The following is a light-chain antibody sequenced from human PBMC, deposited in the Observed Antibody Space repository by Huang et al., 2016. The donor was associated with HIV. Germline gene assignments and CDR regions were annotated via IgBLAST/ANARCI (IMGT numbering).Light chain of an antibody. V-gene: IGKV2-29*02. Sequence: IVMTQTPLSLSVTPGQPATIYCKSNQSLLLGDGKTYLYWYLQRAGQSPQPLIYEISSRFSGVPDRFSGSGSGTDFTLKISRVEAGDVGIYYCMQSTHLRTFGQGTQLEIK. CDR1: QSLLLGDGKTY. CDR3: MQSTHLRT. J-gene: IGKJ2*02. CDR2: EIS.